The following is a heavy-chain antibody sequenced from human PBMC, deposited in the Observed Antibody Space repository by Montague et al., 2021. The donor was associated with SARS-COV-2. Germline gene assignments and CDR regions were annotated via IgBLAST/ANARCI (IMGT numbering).Heavy chain of an antibody. CDR1: GGSISSSYY. Sequence: SETLSLTCIVSGGSISSSYYWGWIRQPPGKGLEWIGSIYYSGSTYYNPSLKSRVTISVDTSKNQFSLKLSSVTAADTAVYYCASRGAVAGKVYFQHWGQGTLVTVSS. D-gene: IGHD6-19*01. V-gene: IGHV4-39*01. CDR2: IYYSGST. J-gene: IGHJ1*01. CDR3: ASRGAVAGKVYFQH.